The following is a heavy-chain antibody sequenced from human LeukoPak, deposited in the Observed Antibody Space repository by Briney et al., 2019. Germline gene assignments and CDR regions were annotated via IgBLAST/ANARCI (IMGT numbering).Heavy chain of an antibody. J-gene: IGHJ4*02. CDR3: AKDWELVLGGFDY. CDR2: ISGRGGST. CDR1: GFTFSSYA. D-gene: IGHD6-13*01. Sequence: GGSLRLSCAASGFTFSSYAMSWVRQAPGKGLEWVSAISGRGGSTYYADSVKGRFTISRDNSKNTLYLQMNSLRAEDTAVYYCAKDWELVLGGFDYWGQGTLVTVSS. V-gene: IGHV3-23*01.